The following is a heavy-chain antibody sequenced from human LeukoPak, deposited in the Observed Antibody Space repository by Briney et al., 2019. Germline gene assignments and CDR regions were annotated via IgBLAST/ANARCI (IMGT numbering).Heavy chain of an antibody. D-gene: IGHD6-6*01. V-gene: IGHV3-23*01. CDR3: AKDLSSSCTFDY. J-gene: IGHJ4*02. CDR1: GSTFSSYA. Sequence: GGSLRLSCAASGSTFSSYAMSWVRQAPGKGLEWVSAISGSGGSTYCADSVKGRFTISRDNSKNTLYLQMNSLRAEDTAVYYCAKDLSSSCTFDYWGQGTLVTVSS. CDR2: ISGSGGST.